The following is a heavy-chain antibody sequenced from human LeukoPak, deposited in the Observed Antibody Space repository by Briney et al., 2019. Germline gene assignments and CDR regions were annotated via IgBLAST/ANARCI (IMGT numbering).Heavy chain of an antibody. D-gene: IGHD3-22*01. J-gene: IGHJ1*01. Sequence: GGSLRLSCAASGFTFSTYWMHWVRQAPGKGLVWVSRIKSDGSTNYADSVKGRFTISRDNAKNTVSLQMNSLRAEDTGVYYCARAPSEIGGYYPEYFRLWDQGTLVTVSS. CDR3: ARAPSEIGGYYPEYFRL. CDR1: GFTFSTYW. CDR2: IKSDGST. V-gene: IGHV3-74*01.